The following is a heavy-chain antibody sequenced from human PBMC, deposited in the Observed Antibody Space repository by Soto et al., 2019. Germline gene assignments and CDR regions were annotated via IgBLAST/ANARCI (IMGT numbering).Heavy chain of an antibody. Sequence: PSETLSLTCTVSGGFTGSYYWSWFRLPTGKGLEWIGYTCSNGGTSYNPSLQSRFTISVDAPTKQSSLTRSSVTAADTAVYYCVRQGIGVLHGLVDVWGQGTTVTVSS. CDR2: TCSNGGT. D-gene: IGHD1-26*01. V-gene: IGHV4-59*12. CDR1: GGFTGSYY. CDR3: VRQGIGVLHGLVDV. J-gene: IGHJ6*02.